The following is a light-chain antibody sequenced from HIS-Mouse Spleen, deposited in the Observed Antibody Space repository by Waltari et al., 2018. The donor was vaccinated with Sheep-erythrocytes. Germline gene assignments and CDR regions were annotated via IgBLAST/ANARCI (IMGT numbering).Light chain of an antibody. V-gene: IGLV3-1*01. CDR1: KLGDKY. J-gene: IGLJ2*01. CDR2: QDS. Sequence: SYELTQPLSVSVSPGQTASITCSGDKLGDKYACWYQQKPGQSPVLVIYQDSKRPSGIPERLSGSNSGNTATLTISGTQAMDEADYYCQAWDSSTVVFGGGTKLTVL. CDR3: QAWDSSTVV.